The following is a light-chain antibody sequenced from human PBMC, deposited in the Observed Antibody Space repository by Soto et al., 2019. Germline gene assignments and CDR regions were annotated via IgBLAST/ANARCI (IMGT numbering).Light chain of an antibody. CDR2: ENS. V-gene: IGLV1-51*02. CDR3: GTWDSSLIAL. J-gene: IGLJ1*01. CDR1: NSIIGSND. Sequence: QSVLTQPPSVSAAPGQKVTISCSGNNSIIGSNDVSWYQQLPGKAPKLLIYENSQRPSGIPDRFSGSKSGTSATLGITGLETGDEADYYCGTWDSSLIALFGTGTKVTVL.